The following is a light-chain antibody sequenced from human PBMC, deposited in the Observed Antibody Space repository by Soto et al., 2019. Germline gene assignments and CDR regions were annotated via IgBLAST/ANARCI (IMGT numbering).Light chain of an antibody. CDR3: QQYVAYPLT. CDR2: QAS. CDR1: QSVNRS. V-gene: IGKV1-5*03. J-gene: IGKJ4*01. Sequence: DIQMTQSPSTLSASEGDRVTITCRASQSVNRSLAWYQQKPGKAPKALIYQASRLESGVPPRFSGSGSGTEFTLTINSLHPDDFATYYCQQYVAYPLTFGGGTKVEI.